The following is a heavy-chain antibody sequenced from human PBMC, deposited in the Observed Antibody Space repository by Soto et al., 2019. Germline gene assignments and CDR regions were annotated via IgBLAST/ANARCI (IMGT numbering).Heavy chain of an antibody. D-gene: IGHD5-18*01. CDR2: IYPGDSDT. Sequence: PGESLKISCKGSGYSITSYWIGWVRQMPGKGLEWMGIIYPGDSDTRYSPSFQGQVTISADRSISTAYLQWSSLKASDTAMYYCARSLRGYSYGGLPPLYYYGMDVWGQGTTVTVSS. CDR3: ARSLRGYSYGGLPPLYYYGMDV. CDR1: GYSITSYW. J-gene: IGHJ6*02. V-gene: IGHV5-51*01.